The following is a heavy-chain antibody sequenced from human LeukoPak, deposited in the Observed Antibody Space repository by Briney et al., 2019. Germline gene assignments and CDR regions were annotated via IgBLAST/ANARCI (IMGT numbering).Heavy chain of an antibody. CDR2: IYTSGST. CDR1: GGSISSYY. Sequence: SETLSPTCTVSGGSISSYYWSWIRQPAGKGLEWIGRIYTSGSTNYNPSLKSRVTMSVDTSKNQFSLKLSSVTAADTAVYYCARDRGTYYYDSSGYYDAFDIWGQGTMVTVSS. J-gene: IGHJ3*02. V-gene: IGHV4-4*07. D-gene: IGHD3-22*01. CDR3: ARDRGTYYYDSSGYYDAFDI.